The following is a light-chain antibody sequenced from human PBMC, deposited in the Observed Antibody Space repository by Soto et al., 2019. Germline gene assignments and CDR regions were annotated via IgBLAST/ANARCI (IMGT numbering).Light chain of an antibody. Sequence: DVQMTQSPPSLSASVGDTVTITCRASQGISRRLAGYQQKPEPAPKSLLHTASSLQIGVPSRFSGSESGTDVTLNISSLQPEEFATYYCQQYDTYPWTFGQGTTVEI. CDR3: QQYDTYPWT. J-gene: IGKJ1*01. V-gene: IGKV1D-16*01. CDR1: QGISRR. CDR2: TAS.